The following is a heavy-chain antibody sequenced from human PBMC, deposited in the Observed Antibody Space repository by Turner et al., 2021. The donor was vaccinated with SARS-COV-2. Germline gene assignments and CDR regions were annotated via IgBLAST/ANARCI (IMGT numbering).Heavy chain of an antibody. J-gene: IGHJ4*02. V-gene: IGHV4-4*07. CDR3: ARQWGVRFDY. CDR2: IITTETT. Sequence: QVQLQESGPGLVKPSETLSLTGTVADGSMTGDSWGWLRRPAGKGLEWIGRVGRIITTETTNYNPSLKSRVSMSLDTAKNQFSLRVSSVTAADTAVYFCARQWGVRFDYWGQGILVTVSS. D-gene: IGHD2-8*01. CDR1: DGSMTGDS.